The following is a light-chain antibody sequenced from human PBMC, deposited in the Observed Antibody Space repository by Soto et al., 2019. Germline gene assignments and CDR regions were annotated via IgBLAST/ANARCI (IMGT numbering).Light chain of an antibody. J-gene: IGKJ1*01. V-gene: IGKV3-15*01. CDR2: DTS. Sequence: EIVMTQSPATLSVSPGARATLTCRAIQSVCRNLAWYQHKPGQAPRLLIHDTSTRAAGIPARFSGSGSWTEFTLTISSLQSEDFAIYFCHQYNDWPRTFGQGTEVEIK. CDR3: HQYNDWPRT. CDR1: QSVCRN.